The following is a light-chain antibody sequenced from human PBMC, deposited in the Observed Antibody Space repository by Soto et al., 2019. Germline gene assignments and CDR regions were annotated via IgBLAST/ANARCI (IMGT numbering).Light chain of an antibody. V-gene: IGLV2-14*02. CDR1: SSDVGAYDS. CDR3: FSFTTTSTHV. CDR2: KGT. Sequence: QSALAQPASVSGSPGQSITISCTGTSSDVGAYDSVSWYQQHPHKAPQVIIYKGTQRPSGVSNRFSGSKSGNTAYLTISGLQVEDEAEYFCFSFTTTSTHVFGTGTKVTVL. J-gene: IGLJ1*01.